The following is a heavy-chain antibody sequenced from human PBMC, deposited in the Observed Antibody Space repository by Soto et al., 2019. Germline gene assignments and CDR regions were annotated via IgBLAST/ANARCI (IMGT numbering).Heavy chain of an antibody. V-gene: IGHV3-33*01. CDR1: GFTFSKYG. J-gene: IGHJ6*02. CDR3: ARDRGSDAPMDA. Sequence: QVQLVESGGGVVQPGRSLRLSCAASGFTFSKYGMHWVRQAPGRGLEWVAVVWHDGKYKDYAKSVKGRFTISRDNSKNTHYLQMDSLRAEDTAVYYCARDRGSDAPMDAWGQGTSVAVSS. CDR2: VWHDGKYK. D-gene: IGHD3-10*01.